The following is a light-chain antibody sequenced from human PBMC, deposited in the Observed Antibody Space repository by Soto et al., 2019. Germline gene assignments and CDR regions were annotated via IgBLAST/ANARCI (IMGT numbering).Light chain of an antibody. V-gene: IGLV1-47*02. CDR3: ATWDDSLSGGV. CDR2: SNN. Sequence: QLVLTQPPSTSGTPGQRVTISCSGSRSNIGSNYVYWYQQLPGTAPKLLIYSNNQRPSGVPDRFSGFKSGTSASLAISWLRSEDEADYYCATWDDSLSGGVFGGGTQLTVL. CDR1: RSNIGSNY. J-gene: IGLJ3*02.